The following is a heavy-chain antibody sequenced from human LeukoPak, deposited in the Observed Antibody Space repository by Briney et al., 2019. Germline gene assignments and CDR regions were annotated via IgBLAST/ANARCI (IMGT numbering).Heavy chain of an antibody. D-gene: IGHD3-22*01. CDR1: GGSISSSSYY. Sequence: PSETLSLTCTVSGGSISSSSYYWGWIRQPPGKGLEWIGSIYYSGSTYYNPSLKSRVTISVDTSKNQFSLKLSSVTAADTAVYYCARDYYYDSSGYSHAFDIWGQGTMVTVSS. CDR2: IYYSGST. V-gene: IGHV4-39*07. J-gene: IGHJ3*02. CDR3: ARDYYYDSSGYSHAFDI.